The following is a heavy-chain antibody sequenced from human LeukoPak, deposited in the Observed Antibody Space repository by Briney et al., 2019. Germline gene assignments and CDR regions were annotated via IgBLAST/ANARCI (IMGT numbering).Heavy chain of an antibody. J-gene: IGHJ5*02. CDR1: GYSFTGYY. CDR2: INPNSGDT. Sequence: ASVKVSRKASGYSFTGYYMHWVRQAPGQGLEWMGWINPNSGDTKYAHKFQGSVTMSRDTSISTAYMELTRLRSDDAAVYYCARALRTNWFDPWGQGTLVTVSS. V-gene: IGHV1-2*02. CDR3: ARALRTNWFDP.